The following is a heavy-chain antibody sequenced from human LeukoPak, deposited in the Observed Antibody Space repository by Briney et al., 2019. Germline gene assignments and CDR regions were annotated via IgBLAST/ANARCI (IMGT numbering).Heavy chain of an antibody. CDR3: ARDRLGD. J-gene: IGHJ3*01. Sequence: SETLPLTCAVYGGSFSGYYWSWIRQPPGKGLEWIGEINHSGSTNYNPSLKSRVTISVDTSKNQFSLKLSSVTAADTAVYYCARDRLGDWGQGAMVTVSS. CDR2: INHSGST. V-gene: IGHV4-34*01. D-gene: IGHD4-11*01. CDR1: GGSFSGYY.